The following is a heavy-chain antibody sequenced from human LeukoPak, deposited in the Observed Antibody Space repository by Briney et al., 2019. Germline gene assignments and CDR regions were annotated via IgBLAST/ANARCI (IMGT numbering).Heavy chain of an antibody. CDR1: GGTFSSYA. V-gene: IGHV1-69*06. Sequence: SVKVSCKASGGTFSSYAISWVRQAPGQGLEWMGGIIPIFGTAIYAQKFQGRVTMTEDTSTDTAYMELSSLRSEDTAVYYCAAAGCTNGVCYYYYGMDVWGQGTTVTVSS. J-gene: IGHJ6*02. D-gene: IGHD2-8*01. CDR3: AAAGCTNGVCYYYYGMDV. CDR2: IIPIFGTA.